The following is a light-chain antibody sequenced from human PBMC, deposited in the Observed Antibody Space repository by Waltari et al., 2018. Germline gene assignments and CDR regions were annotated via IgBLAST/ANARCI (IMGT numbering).Light chain of an antibody. CDR2: EVS. Sequence: DVVMTQSPLSLPVTLGQPASISCRSSQSLVHSDRKTYLNWVQQRPGQSPRRLIYEVSNRHSGVADRFSGSGSGTSFTLKISRMEAEDGGVYYCMQGTHWPRTFGQGTKVDIK. CDR3: MQGTHWPRT. J-gene: IGKJ1*01. V-gene: IGKV2-30*02. CDR1: QSLVHSDRKTY.